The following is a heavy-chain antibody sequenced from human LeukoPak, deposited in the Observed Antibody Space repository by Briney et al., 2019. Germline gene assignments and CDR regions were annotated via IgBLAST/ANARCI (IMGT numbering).Heavy chain of an antibody. Sequence: SETLSLTCTVSGGSISSHYWSWIRQPPGKGLEWIGYIYYSGSTNYNPSLKSRVTISVDTSKNQFSLNLSSVTAADTAVYYCARRDYYDSSGYRFDYWGQGTLVTVSS. CDR3: ARRDYYDSSGYRFDY. J-gene: IGHJ4*02. V-gene: IGHV4-59*08. D-gene: IGHD3-22*01. CDR1: GGSISSHY. CDR2: IYYSGST.